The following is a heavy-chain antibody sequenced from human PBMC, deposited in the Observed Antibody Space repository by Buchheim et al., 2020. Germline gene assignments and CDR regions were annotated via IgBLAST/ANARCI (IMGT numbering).Heavy chain of an antibody. V-gene: IGHV3-23*01. D-gene: IGHD2-21*02. J-gene: IGHJ5*01. CDR2: IGGSGRST. Sequence: EVQLLESGGGLVQPGGSLRLSCAASGFTFSTNAMSWVRQAPGKGLECVSAIGGSGRSTYYGDSVKGRFTISRDNSKNTLYLQMTNLRADDTAVYYCAKGSRGGDMNWFDSWGQGTL. CDR3: AKGSRGGDMNWFDS. CDR1: GFTFSTNA.